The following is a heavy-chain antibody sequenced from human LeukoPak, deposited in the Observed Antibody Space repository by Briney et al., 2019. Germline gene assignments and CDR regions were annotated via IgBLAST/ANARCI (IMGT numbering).Heavy chain of an antibody. Sequence: GGSLRLSCPVSGITLSNYGMSWVRPAPGKGREWVAGISCSGGSTNYTDSVKGRFSISRDNPKNTLYLQMNRQRAEHTGVSFCAKRGVVIRVILVGFHKQAYYCGLWDQGALVTVST. V-gene: IGHV3-23*01. CDR3: AKRGVVIRVILVGFHKQAYYCGL. J-gene: IGHJ4*02. CDR1: GITLSNYG. D-gene: IGHD2-21*01. CDR2: ISCSGGST.